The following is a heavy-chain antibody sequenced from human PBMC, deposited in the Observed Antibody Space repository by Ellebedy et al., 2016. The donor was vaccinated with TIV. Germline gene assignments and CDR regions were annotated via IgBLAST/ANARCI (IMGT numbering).Heavy chain of an antibody. CDR1: GFPFSSYA. J-gene: IGHJ4*02. Sequence: GESLKISXAASGFPFSSYAMSWVRQAPGKGLEWVSAISGSGGSTYYADSVKGRFTISRDNSKNTLYLQMNSLRAEDTAVYYSAKPYVWGSYISEYWGQGTRVTVSS. V-gene: IGHV3-23*01. D-gene: IGHD3-16*01. CDR3: AKPYVWGSYISEY. CDR2: ISGSGGST.